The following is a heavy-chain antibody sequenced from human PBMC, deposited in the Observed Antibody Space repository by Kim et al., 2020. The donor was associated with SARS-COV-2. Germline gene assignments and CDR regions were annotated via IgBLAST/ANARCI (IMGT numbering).Heavy chain of an antibody. CDR3: ARGRGSYFTANDAFDI. CDR1: GFTFSSYG. D-gene: IGHD1-26*01. CDR2: IWYDGSNK. V-gene: IGHV3-33*01. J-gene: IGHJ3*02. Sequence: GGSLRLSCAASGFTFSSYGMHWVRQAPGKGLEWVAVIWYDGSNKYYADSVKGRFTISRDNSKNTLYLQMNSLRAEDTAVYYCARGRGSYFTANDAFDIWGQGTMVTVSS.